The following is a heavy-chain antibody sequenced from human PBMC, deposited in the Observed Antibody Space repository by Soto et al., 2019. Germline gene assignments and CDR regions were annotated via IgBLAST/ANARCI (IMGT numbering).Heavy chain of an antibody. D-gene: IGHD6-6*01. CDR1: GFTFSSYA. J-gene: IGHJ4*02. Sequence: EVQLLESGGGLVQPGGSLRLSCAASGFTFSSYAMSWVRQVPGKGLEWVSAISGSGGSTYYADSVKGRFTISRHNPKNTLYLQMNSMRAEDTAVYYCAKASPAYSSSYDFDYWGQGTLVTVSS. CDR3: AKASPAYSSSYDFDY. V-gene: IGHV3-23*01. CDR2: ISGSGGST.